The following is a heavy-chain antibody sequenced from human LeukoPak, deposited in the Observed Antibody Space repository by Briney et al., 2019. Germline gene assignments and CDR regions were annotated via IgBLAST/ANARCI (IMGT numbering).Heavy chain of an antibody. V-gene: IGHV3-48*02. Sequence: GGSLRLSCAPSGFTFSSYRMNWVRRAPGKGLECVSYISSSGGTIYYADSVKGRFTMSTDNAKNSLYLQMNSLRDEDTAVYYCARDTGFDYWGQGTLVTVSS. D-gene: IGHD1-14*01. CDR1: GFTFSSYR. CDR2: ISSSGGTI. CDR3: ARDTGFDY. J-gene: IGHJ4*02.